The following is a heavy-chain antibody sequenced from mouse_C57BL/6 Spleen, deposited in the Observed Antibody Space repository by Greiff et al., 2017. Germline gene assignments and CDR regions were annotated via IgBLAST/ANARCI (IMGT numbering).Heavy chain of an antibody. J-gene: IGHJ2*01. CDR1: GFTFSDYY. V-gene: IGHV5-16*01. Sequence: EVMLVESEGGLVQPGSSMKLSCTASGFTFSDYYMAWVRQVPDKGLEWVANINYDGSSTYYLDTLKSRFIISRDNAKNILYLQVRSLKSEDTATYYCARVPYSNWDVGFDYGGQGTTLTVSS. CDR3: ARVPYSNWDVGFDY. CDR2: INYDGSST. D-gene: IGHD2-5*01.